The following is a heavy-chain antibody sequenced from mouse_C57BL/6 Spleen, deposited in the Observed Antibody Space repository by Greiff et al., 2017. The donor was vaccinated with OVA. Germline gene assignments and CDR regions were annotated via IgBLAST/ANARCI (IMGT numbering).Heavy chain of an antibody. D-gene: IGHD2-4*01. CDR2: IYPRSGNT. J-gene: IGHJ3*01. CDR1: GYTFTSYG. Sequence: VKLVESGAELARPGASVKLSCKASGYTFTSYGISWVKQRTGQGLEWIGEIYPRSGNTYYNEKFKGKATLTADKSSSTAYMELRSLTSEDSAVYFCASPFYDYDKAPFAYWGQGTLVTVSA. V-gene: IGHV1-81*01. CDR3: ASPFYDYDKAPFAY.